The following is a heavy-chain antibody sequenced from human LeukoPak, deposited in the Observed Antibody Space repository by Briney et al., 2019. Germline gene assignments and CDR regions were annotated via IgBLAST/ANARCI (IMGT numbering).Heavy chain of an antibody. CDR2: IRYDGSNK. D-gene: IGHD3-10*01. J-gene: IGHJ6*03. Sequence: GSLRLSCAASGFTFSSYGMHWVRQAPGKGLEWVAFIRYDGSNKYYADSVKGRFTISRDNSKNTLYLQMNSLRAEDTAVYYCAKDQGSSTNYYYGSGSYYNGGYYYYYMDVWGKGTTVTVSS. CDR1: GFTFSSYG. V-gene: IGHV3-30*02. CDR3: AKDQGSSTNYYYGSGSYYNGGYYYYYMDV.